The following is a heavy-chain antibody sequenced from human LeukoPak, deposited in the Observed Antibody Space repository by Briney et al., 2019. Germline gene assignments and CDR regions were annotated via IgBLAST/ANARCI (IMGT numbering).Heavy chain of an antibody. J-gene: IGHJ4*02. CDR1: GFTFDDYG. CDR2: ISGSGGDT. CDR3: AKDLLGVAAGNY. Sequence: GGSLRLSCAASGFTFDDYGMSWVRQGPGKGLEWVSGISGSGGDTYYADSVKGRFTISRDNSKSTLYLQMNSLRAEDTAVYSCAKDLLGVAAGNYWGQGTLVTVSS. D-gene: IGHD6-13*01. V-gene: IGHV3-23*01.